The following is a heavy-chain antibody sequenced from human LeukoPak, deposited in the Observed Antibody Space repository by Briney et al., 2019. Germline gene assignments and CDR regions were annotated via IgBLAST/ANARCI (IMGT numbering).Heavy chain of an antibody. Sequence: SETLSLTCTVSGGSISSSSYYWGWIRQPPGKGLEWIGSIYYSGSTYYNPSLKSRVTISVDTSKYQFSLKLSSVTAADTAVYYCARGHSQAGAFDIWGQGTMVTVSS. CDR1: GGSISSSSYY. V-gene: IGHV4-39*07. CDR2: IYYSGST. D-gene: IGHD2-21*01. J-gene: IGHJ3*02. CDR3: ARGHSQAGAFDI.